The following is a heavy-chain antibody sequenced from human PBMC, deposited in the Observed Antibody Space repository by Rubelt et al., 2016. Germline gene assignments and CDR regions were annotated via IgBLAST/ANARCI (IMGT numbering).Heavy chain of an antibody. V-gene: IGHV4-34*01. Sequence: QVQLQQWGAGLLKPSETLSLTCAVYGGSFSGYYWSWIRQPPGKGLAWIGAINHSGSTNYTPSLKSPVTISVDTSKNQVSLKLSTGGASDTAVDYCAGGRGGSSSAWGQGTLVSVSA. CDR2: INHSGST. J-gene: IGHJ4*02. D-gene: IGHD6-6*01. CDR1: GGSFSGYY. CDR3: AGGRGGSSSA.